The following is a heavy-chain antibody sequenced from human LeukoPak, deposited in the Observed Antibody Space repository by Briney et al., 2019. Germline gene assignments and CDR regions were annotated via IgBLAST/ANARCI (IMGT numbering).Heavy chain of an antibody. CDR3: AKDLVTWASGNWYFDL. J-gene: IGHJ2*01. D-gene: IGHD2-21*02. V-gene: IGHV3-23*01. CDR1: GFTFRSYG. Sequence: GGTLRLSCAASGFTFRSYGMSWVRQAPGKGLQWVSTMSATGSDIHHADSVKGRFTISRDNSKNTLYLQMNSLRAEDTAVYYCAKDLVTWASGNWYFDLWGRGTLVTVSS. CDR2: MSATGSDI.